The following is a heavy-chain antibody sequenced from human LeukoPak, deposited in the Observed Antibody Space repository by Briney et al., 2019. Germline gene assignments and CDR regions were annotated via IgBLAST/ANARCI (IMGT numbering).Heavy chain of an antibody. CDR3: AKWVARKETLRHTSHNWFDP. CDR1: GFTFSSYA. J-gene: IGHJ5*02. D-gene: IGHD1-14*01. CDR2: ISYDGSNK. Sequence: QSGGSLRLSCAASGFTFSSYAMHWVRQAPGKGLEWVAVISYDGSNKYYADSVKGRFTISRDNSKNTLYLQMNSLRAEDTAVYYCAKWVARKETLRHTSHNWFDPWGQGTLVTVSS. V-gene: IGHV3-30-3*02.